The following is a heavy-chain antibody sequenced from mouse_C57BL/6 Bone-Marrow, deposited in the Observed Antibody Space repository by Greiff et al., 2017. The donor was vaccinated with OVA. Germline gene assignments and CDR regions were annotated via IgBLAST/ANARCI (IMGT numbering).Heavy chain of an antibody. CDR1: GFNIKDYY. V-gene: IGHV14-2*01. J-gene: IGHJ3*01. CDR3: APRRSWFAF. CDR2: IDPEDGET. Sequence: VQLQQSGAELVKPGDSVKLSCTASGFNIKDYYMHWVKQRTAQGLVWIGRIDPEDGETKYAQKLQGKPTITGDTSSNTAYLQLRSLTSEDTAVYYCAPRRSWFAFWGRGTLVTVSA.